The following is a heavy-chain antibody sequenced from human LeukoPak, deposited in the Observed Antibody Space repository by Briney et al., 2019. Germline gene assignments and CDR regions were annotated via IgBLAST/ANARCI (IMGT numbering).Heavy chain of an antibody. CDR3: ARWGSELPDDTFDI. V-gene: IGHV3-7*01. CDR1: GFTFSRYW. CDR2: IRQDGSEK. D-gene: IGHD6-25*01. J-gene: IGHJ3*02. Sequence: GGSLRLSCAASGFTFSRYWMSWVRQAPGKGLEWVADIRQDGSEKHYLDSVKGRITISRDNAKNSLYLQMNSLRVEDTAVYYCARWGSELPDDTFDIWGQGTMVTVSS.